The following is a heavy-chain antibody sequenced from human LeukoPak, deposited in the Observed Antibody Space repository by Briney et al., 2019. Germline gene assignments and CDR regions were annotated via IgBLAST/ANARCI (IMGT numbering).Heavy chain of an antibody. J-gene: IGHJ6*02. CDR2: INPHSGGT. CDR1: GYTFNVYY. V-gene: IGHV1-2*02. D-gene: IGHD4-11*01. Sequence: ASVNVSCKASGYTFNVYYMHWVRQAPGQGLEWMGWINPHSGGTNYAQKFQGRVTMTRDTSISTAYMELSRLRSDDTAVYYCARDELVPTVTTDYYYGMDVWGQGTTVTVSS. CDR3: ARDELVPTVTTDYYYGMDV.